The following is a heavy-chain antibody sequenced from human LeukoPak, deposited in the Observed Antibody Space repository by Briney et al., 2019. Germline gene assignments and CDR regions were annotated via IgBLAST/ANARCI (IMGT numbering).Heavy chain of an antibody. CDR3: AKDFDSSSWYGFSHWFDP. D-gene: IGHD6-13*01. J-gene: IGHJ5*02. V-gene: IGHV3-30*02. CDR2: IRNDGSNK. Sequence: GRSLRLSCAASGFTFRSYAMHSVRQTPRKGLERVAFIRNDGSNKYYARSVKGPFTISRDNSKNTLYLQMNSLRAEDTPVYYCAKDFDSSSWYGFSHWFDPGGQGTLVTVS. CDR1: GFTFRSYA.